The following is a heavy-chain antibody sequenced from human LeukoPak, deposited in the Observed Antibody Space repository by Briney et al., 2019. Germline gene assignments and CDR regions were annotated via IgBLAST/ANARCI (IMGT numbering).Heavy chain of an antibody. CDR1: GGSISSTSSY. CDR3: ARQHGGPAICYY. D-gene: IGHD2-2*02. Sequence: SETLSLTCTVSGGSISSTSSYWGWIRQPPGKGLEWIGSVRYRGQTYYNPSLKSRVTMSLDTSKNQFSLRLTSVTAADTAVYYCARQHGGPAICYYWGQGTLVTVSS. CDR2: VRYRGQT. V-gene: IGHV4-39*01. J-gene: IGHJ4*02.